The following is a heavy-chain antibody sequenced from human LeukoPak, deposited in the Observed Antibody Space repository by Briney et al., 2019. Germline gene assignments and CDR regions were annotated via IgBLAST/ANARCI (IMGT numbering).Heavy chain of an antibody. J-gene: IGHJ5*02. CDR2: ISSSGSTI. Sequence: GGSLRLSCAASGFTFSSYEMNWVRQAPGKGLEWVSYISSSGSTIYYADSVKGRFTISGDNSKNTLYLQMNSLRAEDTAVYYCAKGTSYNWNDGWFDPWGNGILVTVSS. D-gene: IGHD1-20*01. V-gene: IGHV3-48*03. CDR1: GFTFSSYE. CDR3: AKGTSYNWNDGWFDP.